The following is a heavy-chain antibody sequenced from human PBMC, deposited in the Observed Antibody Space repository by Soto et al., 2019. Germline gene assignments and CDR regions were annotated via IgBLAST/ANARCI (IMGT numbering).Heavy chain of an antibody. Sequence: SETLSLTCAVSGYSISSGYYWSWVRQPAGKGLEWIGRIFSSGSTSFNPSLESRVAMSVDTSKNHFSLNLSSVTAADMAVYYCAREGSYSAYNFAHGIQLWSFDFWGQGALVTVSS. CDR1: GYSISSGYY. CDR2: IFSSGST. J-gene: IGHJ4*02. CDR3: AREGSYSAYNFAHGIQLWSFDF. D-gene: IGHD5-12*01. V-gene: IGHV4-4*07.